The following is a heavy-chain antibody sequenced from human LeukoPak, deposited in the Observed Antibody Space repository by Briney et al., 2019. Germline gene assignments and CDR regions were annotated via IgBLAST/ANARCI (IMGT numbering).Heavy chain of an antibody. CDR1: GGSISSYY. CDR3: ARGAVAGTGVFDY. J-gene: IGHJ4*02. V-gene: IGHV4-59*01. D-gene: IGHD6-19*01. Sequence: SETLSLTCTVSGGSISSYYWSWIRQPPGKGLEWIGYIYYSGSTNYNPSLKSRVIISVDTSKNQFSLKLSSVTAADTAVYYCARGAVAGTGVFDYWGQGTLVTVSS. CDR2: IYYSGST.